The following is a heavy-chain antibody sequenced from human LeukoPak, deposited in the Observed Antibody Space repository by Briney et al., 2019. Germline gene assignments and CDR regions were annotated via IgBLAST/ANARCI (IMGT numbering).Heavy chain of an antibody. V-gene: IGHV1-2*02. D-gene: IGHD3-3*01. CDR1: GYTFTGYY. CDR2: INPNSGGT. J-gene: IGHJ6*03. CDR3: ARSTIFGDYYYYYMDV. Sequence: ASVKVSCKASGYTFTGYYMHWVRQAPGQGLEWMGWINPNSGGTNYAQKFQGRVTMTRDTSISTAYMELSRLRSDDTAVYYCARSTIFGDYYYYYMDVWGKGTTVTVSS.